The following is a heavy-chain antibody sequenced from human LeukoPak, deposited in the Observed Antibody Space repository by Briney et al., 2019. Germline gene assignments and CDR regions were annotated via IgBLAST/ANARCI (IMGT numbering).Heavy chain of an antibody. D-gene: IGHD4-17*01. V-gene: IGHV4-39*02. J-gene: IGHJ6*03. CDR3: ARDTNDYGDYERPYYYYYYYMDV. Sequence: PSETLSLTCTVSGGSISSSSYYWGWIRQPPGKGLEWIGSIYYSGSTYYNPSLKSRVTISVDTSKNQFSLKLSSVTAADTAVYYCARDTNDYGDYERPYYYYYYYMDVWGKGTTVTVSS. CDR2: IYYSGST. CDR1: GGSISSSSYY.